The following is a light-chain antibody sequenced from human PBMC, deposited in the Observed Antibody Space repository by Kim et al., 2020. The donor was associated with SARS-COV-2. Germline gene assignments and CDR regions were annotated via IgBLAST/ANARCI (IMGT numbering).Light chain of an antibody. CDR1: QSISSN. CDR3: QQHNDWPLT. V-gene: IGKV3-15*01. CDR2: GAS. Sequence: VSPGERATLSCRASQSISSNLDWYQQRPGQAPRLLIYGASTRATGIPARFSGSGSGTEFTLTISGLQSEDFAVYYCQQHNDWPLTFGQGTKVDIK. J-gene: IGKJ1*01.